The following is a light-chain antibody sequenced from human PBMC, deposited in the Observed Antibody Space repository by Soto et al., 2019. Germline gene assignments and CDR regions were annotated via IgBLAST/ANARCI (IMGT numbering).Light chain of an antibody. V-gene: IGLV2-23*01. Sequence: QSVLTQPPSASGTPGQRVTISCSGSSSNIGSNYVFWYQQHPGKAPRLIIYEDSKRPSGISPRFSGSKSDNTASLTISGLRAEDEAHYHCCSYAGSRTFVFGGGTKVTVL. CDR3: CSYAGSRTFV. J-gene: IGLJ3*02. CDR1: SSNIGSNY. CDR2: EDS.